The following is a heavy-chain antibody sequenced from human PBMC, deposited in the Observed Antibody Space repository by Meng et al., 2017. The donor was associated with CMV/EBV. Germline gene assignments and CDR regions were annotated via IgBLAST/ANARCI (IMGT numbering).Heavy chain of an antibody. V-gene: IGHV4-34*01. CDR2: INHSGST. Sequence: QVKLQQGGAGLLKPSANLSLTGAVDGGSFSGYYWSWIRQPPGKGLEWIGEINHSGSTNYNPSLKSRVTISVDTSKNQFSLKLSSVTAADTAVYYCARGVGGWFDPWGQGTLVTVSS. CDR3: ARGVGGWFDP. D-gene: IGHD1-26*01. J-gene: IGHJ5*02. CDR1: GGSFSGYY.